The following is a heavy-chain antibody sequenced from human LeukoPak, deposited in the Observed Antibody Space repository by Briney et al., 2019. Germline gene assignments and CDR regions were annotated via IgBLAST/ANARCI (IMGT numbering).Heavy chain of an antibody. CDR1: GSSTSRYY. CDR3: ARLPGIAAV. Sequence: SETLSLTCTVSGSSTSRYYWSWIRQPPGKSLEWIGYIYYSGTTTYNPSLKSRATLSIDTSKNQFSLNLSSVTAADTAVYYCARLPGIAAVWGQGTRVIVSS. V-gene: IGHV4-59*08. D-gene: IGHD6-13*01. J-gene: IGHJ1*01. CDR2: IYYSGTT.